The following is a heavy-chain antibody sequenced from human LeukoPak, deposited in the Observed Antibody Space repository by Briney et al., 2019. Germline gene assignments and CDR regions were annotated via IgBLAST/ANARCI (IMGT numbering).Heavy chain of an antibody. CDR2: IYYVGST. J-gene: IGHJ4*02. CDR1: GGSISSTSYY. CDR3: ERHSKLDNRGYTYGYPYYFDY. V-gene: IGHV4-39*01. D-gene: IGHD5-18*01. Sequence: SETLSLTCTVSGGSISSTSYYWGWIRQPPGKGLEWIGSIYYVGSTYYNPSLKSRVTISVDTSKNQFSLKLSSVTAADTAVYYCERHSKLDNRGYTYGYPYYFDYWGQGTLVTVSS.